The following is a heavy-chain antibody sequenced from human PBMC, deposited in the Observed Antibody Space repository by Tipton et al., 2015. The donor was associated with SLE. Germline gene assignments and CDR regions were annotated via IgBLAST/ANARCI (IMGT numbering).Heavy chain of an antibody. CDR3: ARAPRDYSRPMDV. D-gene: IGHD4-11*01. V-gene: IGHV3-23*01. CDR1: GFIFSNYV. Sequence: SLRLSCAASGFIFSNYVMLWVRQAPGKGLEWVSGVSINGAGRYYADSVQGRFSVSRDNFKNTLSMQMNSLRVEDTAVYYCARAPRDYSRPMDVWGQGTTVTVSS. CDR2: VSINGAGR. J-gene: IGHJ6*02.